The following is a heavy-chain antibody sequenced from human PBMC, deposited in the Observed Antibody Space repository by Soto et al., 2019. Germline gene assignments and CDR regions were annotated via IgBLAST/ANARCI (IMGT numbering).Heavy chain of an antibody. CDR1: GGSISSGY. J-gene: IGHJ5*02. Sequence: PSETLSLTCSVCGGSISSGYWTWIRQPPGGGLEWIGYIYYGGSINYNPSLKSRVIISVDTAKNQFSLRLSSVTAADTAVYYCTGAYYDINGYSLDPWGQGTSVTVSS. V-gene: IGHV4-59*01. D-gene: IGHD3-22*01. CDR3: TGAYYDINGYSLDP. CDR2: IYYGGSI.